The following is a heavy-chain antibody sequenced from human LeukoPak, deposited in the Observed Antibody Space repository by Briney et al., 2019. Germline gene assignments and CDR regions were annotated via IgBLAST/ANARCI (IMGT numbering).Heavy chain of an antibody. Sequence: PSETLSLTCIVSGDSISSTSYYWAWIRQPPGKGLEWIGMIFYSGSAYYTPSLRGRVTLSVDTSRNQFSLKLSSVTAADTAVYYCASTPGYCSSTSCYKPPGHFQHWGQGTLVTVSS. J-gene: IGHJ1*01. V-gene: IGHV4-39*01. CDR1: GDSISSTSYY. D-gene: IGHD2-2*02. CDR3: ASTPGYCSSTSCYKPPGHFQH. CDR2: IFYSGSA.